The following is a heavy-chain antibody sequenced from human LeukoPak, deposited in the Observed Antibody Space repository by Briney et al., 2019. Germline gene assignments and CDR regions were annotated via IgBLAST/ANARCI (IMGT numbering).Heavy chain of an antibody. CDR1: GFTFSSYW. CDR3: ARVRHYLITMIVVVITPMLKYYYMDV. J-gene: IGHJ6*03. CDR2: VNSDGSST. Sequence: GGSLRLSCAASGFTFSSYWMHWVRQAPGKGLVWVSRVNSDGSSTSYADSVKGRFTISRDNAKNTLYLQMNSLRAEDTAVYYCARVRHYLITMIVVVITPMLKYYYMDVWGKGTTVTISS. D-gene: IGHD3-22*01. V-gene: IGHV3-74*01.